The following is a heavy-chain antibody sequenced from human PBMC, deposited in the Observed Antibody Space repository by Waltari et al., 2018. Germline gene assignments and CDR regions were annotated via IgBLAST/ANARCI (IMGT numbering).Heavy chain of an antibody. CDR3: VMYSSSFLGDC. J-gene: IGHJ4*02. Sequence: EVQLVESGGGLVQPGGSLRLSCAASGFIFNNYWMHWVRPAPGKGLVSVSHINTDGSTTNYADSVKGRFTISRDNAKNTLFLQMNSLRAEDTAVYYCVMYSSSFLGDCWGQGTLVTVSS. CDR1: GFIFNNYW. V-gene: IGHV3-74*01. CDR2: INTDGSTT. D-gene: IGHD6-13*01.